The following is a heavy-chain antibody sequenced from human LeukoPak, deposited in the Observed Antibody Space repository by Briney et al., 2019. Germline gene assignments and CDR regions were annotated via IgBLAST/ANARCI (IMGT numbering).Heavy chain of an antibody. CDR3: ARGYSYGYFDY. CDR2: VSGSGGST. D-gene: IGHD5-18*01. V-gene: IGHV3-23*01. Sequence: GGSLRLSCAASGFTFSSYAMSWVRQAPGKGLEWVSAVSGSGGSTSYAHSVKGRFTISRDNSKNTLYLQMNSLRAEDTAVYYCARGYSYGYFDYWGQGTLVIVSS. J-gene: IGHJ4*02. CDR1: GFTFSSYA.